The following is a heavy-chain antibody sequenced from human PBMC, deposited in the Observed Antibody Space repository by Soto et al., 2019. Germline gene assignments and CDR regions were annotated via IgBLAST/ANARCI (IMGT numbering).Heavy chain of an antibody. Sequence: TGGSLRLSCAASGFTFNNYAMAWVRQAPGKGLEWVSAISSSGGSIYHADSVKGRFTISRDNSKNTLYLQMNSLRAEDTAVYYCAKPLAVAVRGASYFDYWGQGTLVTVSS. CDR3: AKPLAVAVRGASYFDY. CDR1: GFTFNNYA. CDR2: ISSSGGSI. J-gene: IGHJ4*02. V-gene: IGHV3-23*01. D-gene: IGHD6-19*01.